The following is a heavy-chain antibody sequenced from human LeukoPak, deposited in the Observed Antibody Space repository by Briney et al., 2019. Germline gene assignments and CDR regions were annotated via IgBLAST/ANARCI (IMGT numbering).Heavy chain of an antibody. J-gene: IGHJ4*02. V-gene: IGHV3-21*01. D-gene: IGHD1-26*01. CDR2: ISSSSSYI. CDR1: GFTFSSYI. CDR3: ARKRTGARQFDY. Sequence: PGGPLRLSCAASGFTFSSYIMTWVRQAPGKGLEWVSSISSSSSYIYYADSVKGRFTISRDNAKNSLYLQMNSLRAEDTAVYYCARKRTGARQFDYWGQGTLVTVSS.